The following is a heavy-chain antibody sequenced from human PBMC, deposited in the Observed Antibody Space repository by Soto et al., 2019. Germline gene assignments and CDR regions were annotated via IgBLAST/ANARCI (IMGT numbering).Heavy chain of an antibody. J-gene: IGHJ6*02. Sequence: ASVKVSCKASGYTFTSYAMHWVRQAPGQRLEWMVWINAGNGNTKYSQKFQGRVTITRDTSASTAYMELSSLRSEDTAVYYCARDRCSGGSCYPYYYYYYGMDVWGQGTTVTVSS. CDR3: ARDRCSGGSCYPYYYYYYGMDV. CDR2: INAGNGNT. V-gene: IGHV1-3*01. D-gene: IGHD2-15*01. CDR1: GYTFTSYA.